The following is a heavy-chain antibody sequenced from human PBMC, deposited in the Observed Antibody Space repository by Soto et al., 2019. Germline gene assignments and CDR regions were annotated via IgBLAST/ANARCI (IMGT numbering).Heavy chain of an antibody. J-gene: IGHJ4*02. V-gene: IGHV4-31*03. D-gene: IGHD2-15*01. CDR2: IYYSGST. Sequence: SETLSLTCTVSGGSISSGGYYWSWIRQHPGKGLEWIGYIYYSGSTYYNPSLKSRVTISVDTSKNQFSLKLSSVTAADTAVYYCARRRGGRNCFDYWGQGTLVTVSS. CDR1: GGSISSGGYY. CDR3: ARRRGGRNCFDY.